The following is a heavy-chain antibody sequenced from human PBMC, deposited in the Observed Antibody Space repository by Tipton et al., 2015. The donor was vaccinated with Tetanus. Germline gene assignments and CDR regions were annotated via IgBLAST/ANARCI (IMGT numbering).Heavy chain of an antibody. CDR1: GDSVSSNSAA. CDR3: ARVEMATITFDY. Sequence: GLVKPSQTLSLTCAISGDSVSSNSAAWNWIRQSPSRGLEWLGRTYFRSKWYNDYALSVKSRLSINSDTSKNQFSLQLNSVTPEDTAVYYCARVEMATITFDYWGQGILVTVSS. J-gene: IGHJ4*01. D-gene: IGHD5-24*01. CDR2: TYFRSKWYN. V-gene: IGHV6-1*01.